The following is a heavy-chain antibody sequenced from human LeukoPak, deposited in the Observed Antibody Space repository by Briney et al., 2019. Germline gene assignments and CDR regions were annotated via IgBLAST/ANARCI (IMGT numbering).Heavy chain of an antibody. V-gene: IGHV4-39*01. CDR3: ARHVHSTPMIVVVITPPYLPDFDV. D-gene: IGHD3-22*01. CDR2: VYYSGRA. Sequence: SETLSLTCTISGGTISTSSYYWGRMGQPPGTGRKWYGSVYYSGRAYYNPVLSSRVTISVDTSKNLYSLKMRLRTADDTAVHCCARHVHSTPMIVVVITPPYLPDFDVWGRGTLVTVSS. J-gene: IGHJ2*01. CDR1: GGTISTSSYY.